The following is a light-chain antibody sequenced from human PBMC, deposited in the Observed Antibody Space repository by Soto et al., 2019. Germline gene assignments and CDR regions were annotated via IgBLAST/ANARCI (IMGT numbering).Light chain of an antibody. CDR1: QDISNY. CDR2: AAS. J-gene: IGKJ1*01. V-gene: IGKV1-16*01. Sequence: DIQLTQSTSELSPSLGDRVTITCRASQDISNYLAWFQQKPGKAPKSLIYAASTLQSGVPSRFSGSGSGTDFTLTISCLQSEDFATYYCQQYYSYPRTFGQGTEVDIK. CDR3: QQYYSYPRT.